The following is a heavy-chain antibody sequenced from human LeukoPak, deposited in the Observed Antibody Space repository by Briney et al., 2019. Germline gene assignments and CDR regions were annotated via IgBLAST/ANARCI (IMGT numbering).Heavy chain of an antibody. J-gene: IGHJ3*02. V-gene: IGHV3-9*01. D-gene: IGHD6-13*01. CDR3: AKDVGSSSWSYAFDI. CDR2: ISWNSGSI. CDR1: GFTFDDYA. Sequence: PGRSLRLPCAASGFTFDDYAMHWVRQAPGKGLEWVSGISWNSGSIGYADSVKGRFTISRDNAKNSLYLQMNSLRAEDTALYYCAKDVGSSSWSYAFDIWGQGTMVTVSS.